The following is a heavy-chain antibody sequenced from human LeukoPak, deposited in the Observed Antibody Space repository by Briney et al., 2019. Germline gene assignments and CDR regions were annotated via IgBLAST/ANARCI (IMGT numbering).Heavy chain of an antibody. CDR3: STGPPESSNSDY. D-gene: IGHD6-13*01. CDR2: MNPHSANT. Sequence: SLMVSSNASAYTLTSYDINCVRHATGQRLQGMGWMNPHSANTGYAQKFLERVTITRNTTIKTTYMQLSSLISSDTAVSYCSTGPPESSNSDYWGQGTLAT. CDR1: AYTLTSYD. V-gene: IGHV1-8*01. J-gene: IGHJ4*02.